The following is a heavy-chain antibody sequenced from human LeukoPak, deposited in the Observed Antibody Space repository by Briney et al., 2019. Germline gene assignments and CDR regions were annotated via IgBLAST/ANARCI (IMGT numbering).Heavy chain of an antibody. J-gene: IGHJ4*02. D-gene: IGHD3-22*01. V-gene: IGHV4-4*07. CDR1: GGPINNYY. CDR3: AREFKDYDGSGYYYAY. Sequence: SETLSLTCTVSGGPINNYYWAWIRQPAGKGLEWIGRIYTSGTTDYNPFLKSRITMSLDTSKNQFSLSLSSVTAADTAVYYCAREFKDYDGSGYYYAYWGQGTLVTVPS. CDR2: IYTSGTT.